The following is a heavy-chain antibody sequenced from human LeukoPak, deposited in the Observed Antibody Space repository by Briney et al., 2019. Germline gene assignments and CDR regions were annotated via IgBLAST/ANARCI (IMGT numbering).Heavy chain of an antibody. J-gene: IGHJ5*01. CDR2: IYYSGST. CDR3: ARHYGDYGDWFDS. V-gene: IGHV4-39*01. CDR1: GGSISSSSYY. D-gene: IGHD4-17*01. Sequence: SETLSLTCTVSGGSISSSSYYWGWIRQPPGKGLEWIGSIYYSGSTYYNPSLKSRVTISVDTSKNQFSLKLSSVTAADTAVYYCARHYGDYGDWFDSWGQGTLVTVSS.